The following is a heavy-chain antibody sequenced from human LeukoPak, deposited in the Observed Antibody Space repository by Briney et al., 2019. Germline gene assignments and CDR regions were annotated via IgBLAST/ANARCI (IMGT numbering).Heavy chain of an antibody. CDR2: INHSGST. Sequence: SETLSLTCAVYGGSFSGYYWSWIRQPPGKGLEWIGEINHSGSTNYNPSLKCRVTISVDTSKNQFSLKLSSVTAADTAVYYCARGPEMDYDISRRIDYWGQGTLVTVSS. J-gene: IGHJ4*02. D-gene: IGHD3-9*01. CDR1: GGSFSGYY. CDR3: ARGPEMDYDISRRIDY. V-gene: IGHV4-34*01.